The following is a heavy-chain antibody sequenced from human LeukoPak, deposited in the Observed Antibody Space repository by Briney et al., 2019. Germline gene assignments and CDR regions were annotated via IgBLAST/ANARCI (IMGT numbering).Heavy chain of an antibody. CDR3: AGRRGSSLASIDS. CDR2: IYYSGST. D-gene: IGHD2-15*01. CDR1: GGSISSGGYY. Sequence: PSQTLSLTCTVSGGSISSGGYYWSWIRQHPGKGLEWIGYIYYSGSTYYNPSLKSRVTISVDTSKNQFSLKLSSVTAADTAVYYCAGRRGSSLASIDSWRQGTLVTVSS. J-gene: IGHJ4*02. V-gene: IGHV4-31*03.